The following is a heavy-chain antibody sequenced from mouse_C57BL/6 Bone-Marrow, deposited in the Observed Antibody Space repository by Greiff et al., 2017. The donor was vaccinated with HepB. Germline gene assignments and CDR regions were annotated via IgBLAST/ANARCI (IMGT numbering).Heavy chain of an antibody. CDR3: ARRRNWFYYFDY. CDR1: GFTFSDYG. V-gene: IGHV5-17*01. D-gene: IGHD4-1*01. J-gene: IGHJ2*01. CDR2: ISSGSSTI. Sequence: EVQLQESGGGLVKPGGSLKLSCAASGFTFSDYGMHWVRQAPEKGLEWVASISSGSSTIYYADTVKGRFTISRDNAKNTLFLQMTSLRSEDTAMYYCARRRNWFYYFDYWGQGTTLTVSS.